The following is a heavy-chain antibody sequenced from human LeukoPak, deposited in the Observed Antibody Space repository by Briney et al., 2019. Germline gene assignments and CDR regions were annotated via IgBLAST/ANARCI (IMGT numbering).Heavy chain of an antibody. J-gene: IGHJ4*02. V-gene: IGHV3-21*01. CDR3: ARDQNHYGDLVFDC. D-gene: IGHD4-17*01. CDR1: GFTFSSYS. CDR2: ISSSSRYI. Sequence: GGSLRLSWAASGFTFSSYSMNWVRQASGKGLEWGSSISSSSRYIYYADSVKGRFTISRDNAKNSLYLQMNSLRAEDTAVYYCARDQNHYGDLVFDCWGQGTLVTVSS.